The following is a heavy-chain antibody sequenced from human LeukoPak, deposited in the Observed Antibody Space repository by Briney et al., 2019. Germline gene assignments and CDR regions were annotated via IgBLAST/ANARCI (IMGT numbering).Heavy chain of an antibody. D-gene: IGHD1-26*01. CDR3: ARDSRGRKPTTDDY. Sequence: SETLSLTCTVSGGSVSSGSYYWSWIRQPPGKGLEWIGYIYYSGSTNYNPSLKSRVTISVDTSKNQFSLKLSSVTAADTAVYYCARDSRGRKPTTDDYWGQGTLVTVSS. CDR2: IYYSGST. J-gene: IGHJ4*02. CDR1: GGSVSSGSYY. V-gene: IGHV4-61*01.